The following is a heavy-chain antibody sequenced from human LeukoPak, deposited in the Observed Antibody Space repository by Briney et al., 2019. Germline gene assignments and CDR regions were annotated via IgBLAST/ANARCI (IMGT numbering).Heavy chain of an antibody. Sequence: ASVKVSCKASGYTFTSYGISWVRQAPGQGLEWMGWISAYNGNTNYAQKLQGRVTMTTDTSTSTAYMELRSLRSDDTAVYYCARVGVRGVMKAYYYYYYYMDVWGKGTTVTISS. V-gene: IGHV1-18*01. CDR2: ISAYNGNT. CDR3: ARVGVRGVMKAYYYYYYYMDV. J-gene: IGHJ6*03. D-gene: IGHD3-10*01. CDR1: GYTFTSYG.